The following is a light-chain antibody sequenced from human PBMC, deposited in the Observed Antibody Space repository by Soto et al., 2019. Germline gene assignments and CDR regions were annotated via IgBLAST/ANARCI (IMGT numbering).Light chain of an antibody. J-gene: IGLJ2*01. V-gene: IGLV2-14*01. CDR1: SSDVGAYNY. Sequence: QSVLTQPASVSGSPGQSITISCTGTSSDVGAYNYVSWYQQHPGKAPKLMIFEVSNRPSGVSNRFSGSKSGNTASLTISGLQAEDEADYHCSSYTTSSTLVFGGGTQLTVL. CDR3: SSYTTSSTLV. CDR2: EVS.